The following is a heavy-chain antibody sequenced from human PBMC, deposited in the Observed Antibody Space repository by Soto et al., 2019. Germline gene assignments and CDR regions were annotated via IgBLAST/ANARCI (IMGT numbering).Heavy chain of an antibody. D-gene: IGHD5-12*01. Sequence: QVQLVQSGAEVKKPGSSVKVSCKASGDTFTIFAISWVRQAPGQGLEWMGGIIPTIGTTNYAQRFQGRITITGDESAGTAYMELSSLKSEHTAVYYWARDLGGGYEQGDYWGQGTLVTVSS. V-gene: IGHV1-69*12. CDR2: IIPTIGTT. CDR3: ARDLGGGYEQGDY. J-gene: IGHJ4*02. CDR1: GDTFTIFA.